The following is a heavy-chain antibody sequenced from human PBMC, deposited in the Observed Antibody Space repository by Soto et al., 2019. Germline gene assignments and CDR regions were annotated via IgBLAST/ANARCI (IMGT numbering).Heavy chain of an antibody. J-gene: IGHJ4*02. CDR2: IYWDDDK. CDR1: GFSLSTSGVG. Sequence: QITLKESGPTLVKPTQTLTLTCTFAGFSLSTSGVGVGWVRQPPGKALEWLALIYWDDDKRYSPSLKSRLTITKDTSKNQVVLTMTNMDPVDTATYYCAHRRGGSYCFDYWGQGTLVTVSS. V-gene: IGHV2-5*02. CDR3: AHRRGGSYCFDY. D-gene: IGHD2-15*01.